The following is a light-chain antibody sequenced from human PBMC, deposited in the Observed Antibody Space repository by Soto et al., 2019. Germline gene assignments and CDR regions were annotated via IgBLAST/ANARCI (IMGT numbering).Light chain of an antibody. V-gene: IGKV4-1*01. CDR2: WAS. J-gene: IGKJ2*01. CDR3: QQYYSTPYT. CDR1: QSVLYSSNNKNY. Sequence: DIVMTQSPDSLAVSLGERATINCKSSQSVLYSSNNKNYLAWYQQKPGQPPKLLIYWASTRESGVPDRFSRSGSGADLSLTSSSLQVEEVAVYDCQQYYSTPYTFGQGPKLEIK.